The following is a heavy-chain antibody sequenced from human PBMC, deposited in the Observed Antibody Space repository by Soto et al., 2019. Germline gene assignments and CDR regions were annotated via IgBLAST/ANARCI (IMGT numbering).Heavy chain of an antibody. CDR2: IYYSGST. CDR1: GGSISSYY. J-gene: IGHJ4*02. V-gene: IGHV4-59*01. Sequence: PSETLSLTCTVSGGSISSYYWRWIRQPPGKGLEWIGYIYYSGSTNYNPSLKSRVTISVDTSKNQFSLKLSSVTAADSAVYYCARASFGGSYDYWGQGTLVTVS. CDR3: ARASFGGSYDY. D-gene: IGHD1-26*01.